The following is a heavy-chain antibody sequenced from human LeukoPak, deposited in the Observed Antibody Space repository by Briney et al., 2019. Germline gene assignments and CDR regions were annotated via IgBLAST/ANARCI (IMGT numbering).Heavy chain of an antibody. D-gene: IGHD2-15*01. CDR2: INPNSGGT. CDR3: ARGSFVVVVAAPGYYYGMDV. Sequence: ASVKVSCKASGYTFTGYYMHWVRQAPGQGLEWMGWINPNSGGTNYAQKFQGRVTMTRDTSISTAYMELSRLRSDDTAVYYCARGSFVVVVAAPGYYYGMDVWGQGTTVTVSS. CDR1: GYTFTGYY. J-gene: IGHJ6*02. V-gene: IGHV1-2*02.